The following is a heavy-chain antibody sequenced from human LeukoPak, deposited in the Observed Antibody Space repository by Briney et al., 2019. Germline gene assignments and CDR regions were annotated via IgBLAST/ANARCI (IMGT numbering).Heavy chain of an antibody. CDR1: GYTLTELS. CDR2: INPNSGGT. CDR3: ARDPGSYDYGMDV. V-gene: IGHV1-2*06. J-gene: IGHJ6*02. D-gene: IGHD2-2*01. Sequence: ASVKVSCKVSGYTLTELSMHWVRQAPGQGLEWMGRINPNSGGTNYAQKFQGRVTMTRDTFISTAYMELSRLRSDDTAVYYCARDPGSYDYGMDVWGQGTTVTVSS.